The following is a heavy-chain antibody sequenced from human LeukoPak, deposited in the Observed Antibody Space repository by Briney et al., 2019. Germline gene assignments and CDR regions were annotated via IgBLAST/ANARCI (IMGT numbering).Heavy chain of an antibody. J-gene: IGHJ4*02. Sequence: SETLSLTWSVAGGSISRTCYYWGWIRQPPGKGLEWFGSLYNTETTYYNPPLQIRVTISVDTSKNHLSLKLSSVPAADTAVYYCARHQTLTSGGNFDYWGQGTLVTVSS. D-gene: IGHD1-14*01. CDR1: GGSISRTCYY. V-gene: IGHV4-39*01. CDR2: LYNTETT. CDR3: ARHQTLTSGGNFDY.